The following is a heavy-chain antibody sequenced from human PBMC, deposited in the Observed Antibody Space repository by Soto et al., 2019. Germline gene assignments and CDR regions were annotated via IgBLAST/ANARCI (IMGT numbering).Heavy chain of an antibody. CDR2: TSGSGTST. V-gene: IGHV3-23*01. CDR1: GFTFSTYG. CDR3: AKSMHYDFWSGYSRAFDI. D-gene: IGHD3-3*01. J-gene: IGHJ3*02. Sequence: EVQLLESGGGLVQPGGSLRLACAASGFTFSTYGMTWVRQSPGKGLEWVSATSGSGTSTYYADSVRGRFTISRDNSENTLYLQMHGLRVEDTAVYYCAKSMHYDFWSGYSRAFDIWGQGTMVTVSS.